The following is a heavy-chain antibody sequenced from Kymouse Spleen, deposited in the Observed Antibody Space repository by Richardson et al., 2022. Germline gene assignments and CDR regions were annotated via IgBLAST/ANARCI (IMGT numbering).Heavy chain of an antibody. CDR3: TPDLYSSSPGNY. CDR2: IRSKANSYAT. D-gene: IGHD6-6*01. V-gene: IGHV3-73*02. CDR1: GFTFSGSA. Sequence: EVQLVESGGGLVQPGGSLKLSCAASGFTFSGSAMHWVRQASGKGLEWVGRIRSKANSYATAYAASVKGRFTISRDDSKNTAYLQMNSLKTEDTAVYYCTPDLYSSSPGNYWGQGTLVTVSS. J-gene: IGHJ4*02.